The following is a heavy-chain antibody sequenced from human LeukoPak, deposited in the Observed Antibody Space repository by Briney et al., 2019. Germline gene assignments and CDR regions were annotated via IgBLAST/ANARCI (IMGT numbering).Heavy chain of an antibody. CDR2: MNPNSGNT. Sequence: ASVKVSCKASGYTFTSYDINWVRQATGQGLEWMGWMNPNSGNTGYAQKFQGRVTMTRNTSISTAYMELSSLRSEDTAVYYCARLIRVAAAIDYWGQGTLVTVSS. J-gene: IGHJ4*02. D-gene: IGHD2-15*01. CDR3: ARLIRVAAAIDY. CDR1: GYTFTSYD. V-gene: IGHV1-8*01.